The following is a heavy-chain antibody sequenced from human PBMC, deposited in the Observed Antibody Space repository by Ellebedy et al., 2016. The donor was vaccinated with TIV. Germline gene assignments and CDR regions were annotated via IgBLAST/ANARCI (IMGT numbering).Heavy chain of an antibody. CDR3: ARDVVGRGAFDI. J-gene: IGHJ3*02. V-gene: IGHV3-7*01. CDR2: INQDGSVT. Sequence: GGSLRLXCVASGFSPSTYWMNWVRQVPGKGLEWAGNINQDGSVTHYVDSVRGRFTISRDNTKNSLYLQMNSLGAEDTAVYYCARDVVGRGAFDIWGQGTVVTVS. D-gene: IGHD1-26*01. CDR1: GFSPSTYW.